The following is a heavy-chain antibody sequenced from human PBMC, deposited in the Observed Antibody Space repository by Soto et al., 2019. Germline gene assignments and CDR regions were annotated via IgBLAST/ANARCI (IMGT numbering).Heavy chain of an antibody. J-gene: IGHJ4*02. V-gene: IGHV6-1*01. CDR3: AKLVRDDVRRSDLDH. Sequence: SQTLSLTCAISGDSVSSNSASWNWIRQSPSRGLEWLGRTYYRSKWYNDYAVSVKSRITISGDTSRNQFSLNLRSVAAADSGVYYCAKLVRDDVRRSDLDHWGQGTLVTVSS. CDR1: GDSVSSNSAS. CDR2: TYYRSKWYN. D-gene: IGHD3-10*02.